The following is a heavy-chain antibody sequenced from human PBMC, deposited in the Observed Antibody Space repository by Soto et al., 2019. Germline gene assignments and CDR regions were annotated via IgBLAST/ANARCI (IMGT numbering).Heavy chain of an antibody. Sequence: SETLSLTCSVSGGSMSKFYWSWIRKTAGKGLEWVGRVYATGTSDYNPSLRSRIALSVDISQKKFSLRLRSVTAADTGVYYCVRDGSKTIRQCFDPWGQGILVTVPS. CDR2: VYATGTS. CDR3: VRDGSKTIRQCFDP. V-gene: IGHV4-4*07. J-gene: IGHJ5*02. D-gene: IGHD1-7*01. CDR1: GGSMSKFY.